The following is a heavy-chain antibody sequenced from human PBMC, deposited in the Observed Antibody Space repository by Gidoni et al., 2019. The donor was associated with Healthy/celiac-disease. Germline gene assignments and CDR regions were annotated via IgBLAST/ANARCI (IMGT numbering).Heavy chain of an antibody. CDR3: ARDHLQIVVVPAAMDY. Sequence: QVQLVQSGAEVKKPGASVKVSCKASGYTFTGYYMHWVRQAPGQGLEWMGWINPNSGGTNYAQKFQGRVTMTRDTSSSTAYMELSRLRSDDTAVYYCARDHLQIVVVPAAMDYWGQGTLVTVSS. CDR1: GYTFTGYY. V-gene: IGHV1-2*02. J-gene: IGHJ4*02. CDR2: INPNSGGT. D-gene: IGHD2-2*01.